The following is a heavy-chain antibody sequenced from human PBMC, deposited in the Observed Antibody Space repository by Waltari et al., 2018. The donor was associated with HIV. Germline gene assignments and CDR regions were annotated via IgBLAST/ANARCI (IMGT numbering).Heavy chain of an antibody. CDR3: TTHDYGDNLDY. J-gene: IGHJ4*02. CDR1: GFTFSNAW. V-gene: IGHV3-15*01. D-gene: IGHD4-17*01. Sequence: EVQLVESGGGLVKPGGSLRLSCAASGFTFSNAWMSWVRQAPGKGLEWVCRIKSKTAGGTTDYAAPVKGRFTISRDDSKNTLYLQMNSLKTEDTAVYYCTTHDYGDNLDYWGQGTLVTVSS. CDR2: IKSKTAGGTT.